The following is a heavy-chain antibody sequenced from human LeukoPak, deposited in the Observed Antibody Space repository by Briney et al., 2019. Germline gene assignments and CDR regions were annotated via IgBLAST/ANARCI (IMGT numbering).Heavy chain of an antibody. V-gene: IGHV3-48*01. D-gene: IGHD5-18*01. CDR2: ISSSSSTI. CDR1: GFTFSSYS. Sequence: GGSLRLSCAASGFTFSSYSMNWVRQAPGKGLEWVSYISSSSSTIYYADSVKGRFTISRDNAENSLYLQMNSLRAEDTAVYYCARGRRGYSYGAQLDYWGQGTLVTVSS. CDR3: ARGRRGYSYGAQLDY. J-gene: IGHJ4*02.